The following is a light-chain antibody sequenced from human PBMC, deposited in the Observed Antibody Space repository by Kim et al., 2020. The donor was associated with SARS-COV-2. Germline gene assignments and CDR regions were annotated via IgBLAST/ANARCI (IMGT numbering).Light chain of an antibody. CDR1: QSVLYSSNNKNY. V-gene: IGKV4-1*01. CDR2: WAS. J-gene: IGKJ5*01. Sequence: DIVMTQSPDSLAVSLGERATINCKSSQSVLYSSNNKNYLAWYQQKPGQSPKLLIYWASTRESGVPDRFSGSGSGTDFTLTISSLQAEDVAVYYCQQYYSTPITFGQGTRLE. CDR3: QQYYSTPIT.